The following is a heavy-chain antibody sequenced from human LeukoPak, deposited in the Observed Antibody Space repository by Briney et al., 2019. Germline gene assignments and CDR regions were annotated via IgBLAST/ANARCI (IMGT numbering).Heavy chain of an antibody. J-gene: IGHJ3*01. V-gene: IGHV4-30-2*02. D-gene: IGHD2-21*01. Sequence: SETLSLTCAVSGGSISSGGYSWSWIRQPPGKGLEWIGYIYHSGSTYYNPSLKSRVTISVDRSKNQFSLKLSSVTAADTAVYFCARRAFAEFAFDVWGQGAMVTVSS. CDR1: GGSISSGGYS. CDR3: ARRAFAEFAFDV. CDR2: IYHSGST.